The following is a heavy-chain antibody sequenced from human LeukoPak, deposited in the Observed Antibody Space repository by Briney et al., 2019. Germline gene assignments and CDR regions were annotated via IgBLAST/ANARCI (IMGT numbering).Heavy chain of an antibody. CDR3: TRVGVEATEFDY. CDR2: IYHSGST. D-gene: IGHD1-26*01. V-gene: IGHV4-4*02. Sequence: SETLSLTCAVSGDSINSSNWWSWVRQPPGKGLEWIGEIYHSGSTNYNPPLKSRVTLSIDKSQNQFSLKLNSVTAAGTAVYYCTRVGVEATEFDYWGQGTLVTVSS. J-gene: IGHJ4*02. CDR1: GDSINSSNW.